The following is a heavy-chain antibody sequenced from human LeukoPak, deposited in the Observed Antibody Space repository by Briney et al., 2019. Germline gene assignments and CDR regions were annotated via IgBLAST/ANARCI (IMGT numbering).Heavy chain of an antibody. J-gene: IGHJ4*02. CDR2: IRYDAGNK. CDR1: GFTFSSYG. CDR3: AKRHCSNTSCFPYYLDN. D-gene: IGHD2-2*01. V-gene: IGHV3-30*02. Sequence: GGSLRLSCAASGFTFSSYGMHWVRQAPGKGLEWVAFIRYDAGNKYYGDSVKGRFIISRDNSKNTLYLQMNSLRAEDTAVYHCAKRHCSNTSCFPYYLDNWGQGTLVTVSS.